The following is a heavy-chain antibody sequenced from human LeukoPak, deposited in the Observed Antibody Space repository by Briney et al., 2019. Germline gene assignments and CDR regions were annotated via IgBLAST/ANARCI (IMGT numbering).Heavy chain of an antibody. CDR3: ARVRYSGSYPDY. V-gene: IGHV1-2*06. Sequence: ASVKVSCKASGYTFTSYYMHWVRQAPGQGLEWMGRINPNSGGTNYAQKFQGRVTMTRDTSISTAYMELSRLRSDDTAVYYCARVRYSGSYPDYWGQGTLVTVSS. D-gene: IGHD1-26*01. CDR1: GYTFTSYY. CDR2: INPNSGGT. J-gene: IGHJ4*02.